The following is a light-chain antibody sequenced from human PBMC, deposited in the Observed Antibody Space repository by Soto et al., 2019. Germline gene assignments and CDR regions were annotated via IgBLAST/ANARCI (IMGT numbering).Light chain of an antibody. CDR2: AAS. CDR1: QDISRY. V-gene: IGKV1-8*01. J-gene: IGKJ4*01. CDR3: QQYYSYALT. Sequence: AIRITQSPSSFSASTGDRGTITCRASQDISRYLAWYQQKPGKAPKLLIYAASTLQSGVPSRFSGSGSGTDFTLTISCLQSEDFATYYCQQYYSYALTFGGGTKVEIK.